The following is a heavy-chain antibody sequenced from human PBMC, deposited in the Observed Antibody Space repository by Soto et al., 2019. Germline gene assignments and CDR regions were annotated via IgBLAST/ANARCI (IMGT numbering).Heavy chain of an antibody. Sequence: QVQLVQSGAEVKKPGASVKVSCKASGYTFTSYGISWVRQAPGQGLEWMGWISAYNGNTNYAQKLQGRLTMTTDTSTSTAYMELRSLRSDDTAVYYCARRGDYVWGSYRYSYYGMDVWGQGTTVTVSS. CDR1: GYTFTSYG. J-gene: IGHJ6*02. CDR2: ISAYNGNT. CDR3: ARRGDYVWGSYRYSYYGMDV. V-gene: IGHV1-18*04. D-gene: IGHD3-16*02.